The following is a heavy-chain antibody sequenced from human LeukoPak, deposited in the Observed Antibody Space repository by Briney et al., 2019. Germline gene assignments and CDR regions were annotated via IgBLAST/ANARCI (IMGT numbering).Heavy chain of an antibody. CDR2: ISGSGGST. D-gene: IGHD1-26*01. CDR1: GFTFSSYA. CDR3: ARGDSGSYYYFDY. J-gene: IGHJ4*02. V-gene: IGHV3-23*01. Sequence: GGSLRLSCAASGFTFSSYAMSWVRQAPGKGLEWVSAISGSGGSTYYADSVKGRFTISRDNAKNSLYLQMNSLRAEDTAVYYCARGDSGSYYYFDYWGQGTLVTVSS.